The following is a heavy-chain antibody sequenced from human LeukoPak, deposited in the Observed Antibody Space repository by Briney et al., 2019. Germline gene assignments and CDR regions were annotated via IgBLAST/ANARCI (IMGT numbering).Heavy chain of an antibody. CDR3: AQDLAWGASDH. J-gene: IGHJ4*02. CDR1: GFIFRYYG. CDR2: ISPSGGGT. V-gene: IGHV3-23*01. Sequence: GGTLRLSCAASGFIFRYYGMNWVRQAPGKGLEWVSGISPSGGGTYYADSVKGRFTISRDDSKNTLSLQMNSLRVEDTAVYYCAQDLAWGASDHWGRGTLVTVSS. D-gene: IGHD7-27*01.